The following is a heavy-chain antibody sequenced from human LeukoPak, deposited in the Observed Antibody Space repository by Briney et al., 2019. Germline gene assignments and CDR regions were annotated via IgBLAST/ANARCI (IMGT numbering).Heavy chain of an antibody. J-gene: IGHJ4*02. D-gene: IGHD1-26*01. V-gene: IGHV3-7*01. CDR1: GFTLSSYW. Sequence: PGGSLRLSCEASGFTLSSYWMSWVRQAPGKGLEWVANIKQDGSEKYYVDSVKGRFTISRDNAKNSLYLQMNSLRAEDTAVYYCARGELLPDWGQGTLVTVSS. CDR2: IKQDGSEK. CDR3: ARGELLPD.